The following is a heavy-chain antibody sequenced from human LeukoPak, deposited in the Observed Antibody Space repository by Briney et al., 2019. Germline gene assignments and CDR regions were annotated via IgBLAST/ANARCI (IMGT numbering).Heavy chain of an antibody. Sequence: GGSLRLSCAASGFTFSDHYMDWIRQGPGKGLEWVGRIRNKDTKYTKEYAASVKGRFTISRDDSQNSLYLQMNSLKIDDTAVYYCARVPSVNSGNYGYWGQGTLVTVSS. D-gene: IGHD3-10*01. V-gene: IGHV3-72*01. CDR2: IRNKDTKYTK. J-gene: IGHJ4*02. CDR1: GFTFSDHY. CDR3: ARVPSVNSGNYGY.